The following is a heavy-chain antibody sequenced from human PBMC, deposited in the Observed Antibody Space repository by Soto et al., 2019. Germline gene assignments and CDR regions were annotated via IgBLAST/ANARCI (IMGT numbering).Heavy chain of an antibody. CDR1: GGTFSNEI. D-gene: IGHD5-12*01. Sequence: QVQLVQSGAEVKKPGSSVTVSCKTSGGTFSNEIITWVRQALGQGLECMGRIIPLLGIANYAKNFQGRLTINADNSTGTAYMEVNSLSSEDTAVYYCARDSPIGSTFSGYDAIDYWGQGNLVTVSS. CDR3: ARDSPIGSTFSGYDAIDY. V-gene: IGHV1-69*08. J-gene: IGHJ4*02. CDR2: IIPLLGIA.